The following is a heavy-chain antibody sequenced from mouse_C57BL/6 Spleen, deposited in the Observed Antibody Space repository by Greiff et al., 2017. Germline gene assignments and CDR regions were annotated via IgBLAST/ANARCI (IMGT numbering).Heavy chain of an antibody. J-gene: IGHJ4*01. CDR2: FYPGSGSI. CDR1: GYTFTEYT. V-gene: IGHV1-62-2*01. CDR3: ARHEGDYYGSSYDAMDY. Sequence: VQLQQSGAELVKPGASVKLSCKASGYTFTEYTIHWVKQRSGQGLEWIGWFYPGSGSIKYNEKFKDKATLTADKSSSTVYMDLSRLTSEDSAVYFCARHEGDYYGSSYDAMDYWGQGTSVTVSS. D-gene: IGHD1-1*01.